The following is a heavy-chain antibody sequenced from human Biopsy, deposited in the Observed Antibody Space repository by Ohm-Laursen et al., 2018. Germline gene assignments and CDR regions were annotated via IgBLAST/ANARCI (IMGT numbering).Heavy chain of an antibody. J-gene: IGHJ5*02. CDR3: AREPRIAAVDYFDP. CDR1: GGSISNYY. CDR2: IYSSGST. V-gene: IGHV4-4*07. Sequence: PGTLSLTCTVSGGSISNYYWSWIRQPAGKGLEWIGRIYSSGSTNYNPSLKSRVTMSVDTSKNQFSLILSSMTAADTAVYYCAREPRIAAVDYFDPWGQGTLVTVSS. D-gene: IGHD6-13*01.